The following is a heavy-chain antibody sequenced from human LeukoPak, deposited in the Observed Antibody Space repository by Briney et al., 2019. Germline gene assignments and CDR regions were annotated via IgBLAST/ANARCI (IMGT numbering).Heavy chain of an antibody. CDR2: INPNSGGT. J-gene: IGHJ4*02. Sequence: GASVKVSCKASGYTFTGYYMHWVRQAPGQGLEWMGWINPNSGGTNYAQKFQGRVTMTRDTSISTAYMELSRLRSDDTAVYYCARREVYSSSWLRPRHFDYWGQGTLVTVSS. CDR1: GYTFTGYY. V-gene: IGHV1-2*02. D-gene: IGHD6-13*01. CDR3: ARREVYSSSWLRPRHFDY.